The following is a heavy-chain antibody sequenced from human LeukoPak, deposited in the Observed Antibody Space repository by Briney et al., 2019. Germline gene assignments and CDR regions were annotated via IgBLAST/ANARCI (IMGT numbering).Heavy chain of an antibody. J-gene: IGHJ4*02. CDR2: ISASKGNT. CDR1: GYTFTTYG. CDR3: ARRRLGSGGWFPFDY. Sequence: ASVKVSCKASGYTFTTYGISWVRQAPGQGLEWMGWISASKGNTNYAQKFQDRVSLTTDTSTSTAYMELRSLTFDDTAVYYCARRRLGSGGWFPFDYWGQGTLVTVSS. V-gene: IGHV1-18*01. D-gene: IGHD2-15*01.